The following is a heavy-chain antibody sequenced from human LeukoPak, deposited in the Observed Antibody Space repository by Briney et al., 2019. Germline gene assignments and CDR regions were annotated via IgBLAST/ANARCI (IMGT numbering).Heavy chain of an antibody. CDR3: ARVPDILTGYFYFDY. J-gene: IGHJ4*02. D-gene: IGHD3-9*01. CDR2: IYYSGST. V-gene: IGHV4-59*01. Sequence: PSETLSLTCTVSGGSISSYYWSWIRQPPGKELEWIGYIYYSGSTNYNPSLKSRVTISVDTSKNQFSLKLSSVTAADTAVYYCARVPDILTGYFYFDYWGQGTLVTVSS. CDR1: GGSISSYY.